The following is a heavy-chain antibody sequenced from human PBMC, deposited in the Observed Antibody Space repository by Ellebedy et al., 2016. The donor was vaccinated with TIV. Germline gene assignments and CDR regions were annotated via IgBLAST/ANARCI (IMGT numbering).Heavy chain of an antibody. Sequence: GGSLRLSCAASRFTFSSYWMSWVRQAPGKGLEWVANINQDAGAKFYVDSVKGRFTISRDNAKQSLYLQMTSLRGEETAVYYCATDGSYGDYRSPTHAFVMWGQGTLVTVSS. V-gene: IGHV3-7*01. CDR1: RFTFSSYW. CDR3: ATDGSYGDYRSPTHAFVM. CDR2: INQDAGAK. D-gene: IGHD4-17*01. J-gene: IGHJ3*02.